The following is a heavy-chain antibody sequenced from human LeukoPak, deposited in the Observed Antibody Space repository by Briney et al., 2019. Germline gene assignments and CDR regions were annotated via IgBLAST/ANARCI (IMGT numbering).Heavy chain of an antibody. CDR1: GFTFTNHA. Sequence: QPGGSLRLSCAASGFTFTNHAMSWVRQAPGKGLEWVSSIIGDGRDTFYADSVKGRFTISRDNSKNTLYLQMNSLRADDTAMYFCAKEGIRRHIDFPNWGQGTLVTVSS. CDR3: AKEGIRRHIDFPN. CDR2: IIGDGRDT. V-gene: IGHV3-23*01. J-gene: IGHJ4*02. D-gene: IGHD2-21*01.